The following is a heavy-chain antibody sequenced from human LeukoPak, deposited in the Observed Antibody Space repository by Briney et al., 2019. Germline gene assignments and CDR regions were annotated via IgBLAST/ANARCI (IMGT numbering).Heavy chain of an antibody. J-gene: IGHJ5*02. CDR2: IYYSGST. D-gene: IGHD3-10*01. Sequence: PSETLSLTCTVSGGSISSSSYYWGWIRQPPGKGLEWIGSIYYSGSTYYNPSLKSRVTISVDTSKNQFSLKLSSVTAADTAVYYCASRWTYGSGTAGFDPWGQGTLVTVSS. CDR1: GGSISSSSYY. CDR3: ASRWTYGSGTAGFDP. V-gene: IGHV4-39*01.